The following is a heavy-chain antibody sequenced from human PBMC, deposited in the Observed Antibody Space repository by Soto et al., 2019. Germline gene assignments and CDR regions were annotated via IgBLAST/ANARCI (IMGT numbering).Heavy chain of an antibody. V-gene: IGHV4-59*01. CDR3: ARTHGSGSPLDY. D-gene: IGHD3-10*01. Sequence: SETLSLTCTVSGGSISSYYWIWIRQPPGKGLEWIGYIYYSGSTNYNPSLKSRVTISVDTSKNQFSLKLSSVTAADTAVYYCARTHGSGSPLDYWGQGTLVTVSS. CDR1: GGSISSYY. CDR2: IYYSGST. J-gene: IGHJ4*02.